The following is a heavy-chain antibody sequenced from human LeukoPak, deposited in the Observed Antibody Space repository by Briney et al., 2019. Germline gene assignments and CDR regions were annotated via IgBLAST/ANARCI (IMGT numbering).Heavy chain of an antibody. CDR2: IYYSGST. Sequence: PSETLSLTCTVSGGSISSYYWSWIRQPPGKGLEWIGYIYYSGSTNYNPSLKSRVTISVDTSKNQFSLKLRSVTAADTAVYYCARDTYYYDSTGYSQLDYWGQGTLVTVSS. V-gene: IGHV4-59*12. CDR1: GGSISSYY. J-gene: IGHJ4*02. CDR3: ARDTYYYDSTGYSQLDY. D-gene: IGHD3-22*01.